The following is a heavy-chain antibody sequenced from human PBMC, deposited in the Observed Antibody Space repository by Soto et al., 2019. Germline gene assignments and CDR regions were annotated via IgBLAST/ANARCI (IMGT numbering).Heavy chain of an antibody. CDR2: ISAYNGNT. CDR3: ARKLWSGYPTKYYYYGMDV. CDR1: GYTFTSYG. D-gene: IGHD3-3*01. Sequence: GASVKVSCKASGYTFTSYGISWVRQAPGQGLEWMGWISAYNGNTNYALKLQGRVTMTTDTSTSTAYMELSSLRSEDTAVYYCARKLWSGYPTKYYYYGMDVWAQGTTVTVSS. V-gene: IGHV1-18*01. J-gene: IGHJ6*02.